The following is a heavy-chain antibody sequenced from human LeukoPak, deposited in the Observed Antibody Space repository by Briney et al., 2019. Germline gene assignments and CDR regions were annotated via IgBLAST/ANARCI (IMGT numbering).Heavy chain of an antibody. CDR1: GFLFSSYG. D-gene: IGHD1-26*01. CDR3: AKGRGWEASYYYYYMDV. CDR2: ISYDGFSK. Sequence: PGGSLRLSCAASGFLFSSYGMHWVRQAPGKGLEWVAVISYDGFSKYYADSVKGRFTISRDNSKNTVDLQMNSLRAEDTAVYYCAKGRGWEASYYYYYMDVWGKGTTVTISS. V-gene: IGHV3-30*18. J-gene: IGHJ6*03.